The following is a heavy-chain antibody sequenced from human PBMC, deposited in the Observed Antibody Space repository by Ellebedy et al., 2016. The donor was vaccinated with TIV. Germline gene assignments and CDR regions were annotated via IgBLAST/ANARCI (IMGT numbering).Heavy chain of an antibody. J-gene: IGHJ4*02. CDR2: ISGSGGST. CDR3: AKRPRYDSSGYRLDY. V-gene: IGHV3-23*01. CDR1: GFTFSSYA. D-gene: IGHD3-22*01. Sequence: GESLKISCAASGFTFSSYAMSWVRQAPGKGLEWVSAISGSGGSTYYADSVKGRFTISRDNSKNTLYLQMNSLRAEDTAVYYCAKRPRYDSSGYRLDYWGQGTLVTVSS.